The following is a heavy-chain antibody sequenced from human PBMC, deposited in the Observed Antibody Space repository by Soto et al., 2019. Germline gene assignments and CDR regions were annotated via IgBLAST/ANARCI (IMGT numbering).Heavy chain of an antibody. CDR1: GDSTSPGGYY. CDR2: IYYSGST. CDR3: ARDVHFVDTSSRGGYYYYAMDV. J-gene: IGHJ6*02. D-gene: IGHD3-10*01. Sequence: QVQLQESGPGLVKPSQTLSLTCTVSGDSTSPGGYYWSWIRQHPGTGLEWIGYIYYSGSTYYNPSLKSRVTISVDASKNQFSLKLSAVTAADTAVYYCARDVHFVDTSSRGGYYYYAMDVWGQGTAVTVSS. V-gene: IGHV4-31*03.